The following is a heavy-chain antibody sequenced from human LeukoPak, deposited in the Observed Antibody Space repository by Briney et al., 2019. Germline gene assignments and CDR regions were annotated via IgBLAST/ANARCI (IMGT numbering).Heavy chain of an antibody. CDR1: GFTFSSYA. V-gene: IGHV3-23*01. CDR2: ISGSGGST. D-gene: IGHD5-12*01. Sequence: GGSLRLPCGASGFTFSSYAMSWVRQAPGKGLEWVSAISGSGGSTYYADSVKGRFTISRDNSKNTLYLQMNSLRAEDTAVYYCAKDPRGYSALNWFDPWGQGTLVTVSS. CDR3: AKDPRGYSALNWFDP. J-gene: IGHJ5*02.